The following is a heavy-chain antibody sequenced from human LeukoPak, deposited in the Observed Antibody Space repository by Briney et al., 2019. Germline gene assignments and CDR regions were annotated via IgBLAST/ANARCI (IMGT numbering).Heavy chain of an antibody. CDR3: ARGRGYRNWFDP. J-gene: IGHJ5*02. Sequence: SETLSLTCVVYGGSFSGYYWSWIRQPPGKGLEWIGEINHSGSTNYNPSLKSRVTISVDTSKNQFSLKLSSVTAADTAVYYCARGRGYRNWFDPWGQGTLVTVSS. CDR2: INHSGST. CDR1: GGSFSGYY. D-gene: IGHD5-18*01. V-gene: IGHV4-34*01.